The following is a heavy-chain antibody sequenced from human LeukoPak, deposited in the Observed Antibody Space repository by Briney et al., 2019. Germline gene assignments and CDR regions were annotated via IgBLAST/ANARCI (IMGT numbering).Heavy chain of an antibody. CDR2: IYYSGYT. Sequence: SETLSLTCTVSGGSISSYYWSWIRQPPGKGLEWIGYIYYSGYTNYNPSLKSRVTISVDTSKNQFSLKLSSVTAADTAVYYCARETSQKGAHYMDVWGEGTTVTISS. J-gene: IGHJ6*03. D-gene: IGHD3-16*01. V-gene: IGHV4-59*01. CDR1: GGSISSYY. CDR3: ARETSQKGAHYMDV.